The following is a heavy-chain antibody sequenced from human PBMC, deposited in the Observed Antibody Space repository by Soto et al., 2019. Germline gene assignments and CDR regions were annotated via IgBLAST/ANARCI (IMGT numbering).Heavy chain of an antibody. D-gene: IGHD1-7*01. CDR3: ARGANWNYRRNSYFDL. Sequence: ASGRGSRKASGYTFTSYAIHWVRPAPRQKLEWMGWINAGNGNTKYSQKFQGRVTITRDTSASTAYMELSSARSEDTAVYYCARGANWNYRRNSYFDLWGRGTLVTGSS. CDR2: INAGNGNT. J-gene: IGHJ2*01. CDR1: GYTFTSYA. V-gene: IGHV1-3*01.